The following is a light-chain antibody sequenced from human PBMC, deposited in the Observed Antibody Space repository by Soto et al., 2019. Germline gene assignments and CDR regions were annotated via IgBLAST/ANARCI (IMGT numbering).Light chain of an antibody. CDR3: ETWDSNTKV. Sequence: QPVLTQSSSASASLGSSVKLTCTLSSGHSSYIIAWHQQQPGKAPRYLMKLEGSGSYNKGSGVPDRFSGSSSGADRYLTISNLQSEDEADYYCETWDSNTKVFGEGT. V-gene: IGLV4-60*03. CDR2: LEGSGSY. J-gene: IGLJ3*02. CDR1: SGHSSYI.